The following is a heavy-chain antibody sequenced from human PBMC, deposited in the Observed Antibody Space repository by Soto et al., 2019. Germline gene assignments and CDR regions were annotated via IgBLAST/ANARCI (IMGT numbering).Heavy chain of an antibody. CDR3: ATVGGQPLLSFDY. J-gene: IGHJ4*02. V-gene: IGHV3-49*03. CDR1: GFTFGDYA. D-gene: IGHD2-21*02. Sequence: GESLKISCTASGFTFGDYAMSWFRQAPGKGLEWVGFIRSKAYGGTTEYAASVKGRFTISRDDSKSIAYLQMNSLKTEDTAVYYCATVGGQPLLSFDYWGQGTLVTVSS. CDR2: IRSKAYGGTT.